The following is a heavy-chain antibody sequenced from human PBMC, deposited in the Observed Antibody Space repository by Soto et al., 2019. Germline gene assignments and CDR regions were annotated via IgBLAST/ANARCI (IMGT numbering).Heavy chain of an antibody. V-gene: IGHV1-2*02. D-gene: IGHD2-15*01. J-gene: IGHJ4*02. Sequence: GASVKVSCKVSGYSFTGYFMHWVRQAPGQGLEWMGWINPNSGGRNFAQKFQGRVTLTRDTSISTAYLELSGLTSDDTAFYYCASGRQHVRQCNGGSCYSKFDYWGQGTLVTVCS. CDR1: GYSFTGYF. CDR3: ASGRQHVRQCNGGSCYSKFDY. CDR2: INPNSGGR.